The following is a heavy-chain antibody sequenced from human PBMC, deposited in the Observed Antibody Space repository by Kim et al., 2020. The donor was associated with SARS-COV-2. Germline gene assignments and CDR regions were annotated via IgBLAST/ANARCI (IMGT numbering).Heavy chain of an antibody. V-gene: IGHV4-34*01. Sequence: SETLSLTCAVYGGSFSGYYWSWIRQPPGKGLEWIGEINHSGSTNYNPSLKSRVTISVDTSKNQFSLKLSSVTAADTAVYYCARVLKRSGLVATISLFDYWGQGTLVTVSS. CDR3: ARVLKRSGLVATISLFDY. J-gene: IGHJ4*02. CDR1: GGSFSGYY. CDR2: INHSGST. D-gene: IGHD5-12*01.